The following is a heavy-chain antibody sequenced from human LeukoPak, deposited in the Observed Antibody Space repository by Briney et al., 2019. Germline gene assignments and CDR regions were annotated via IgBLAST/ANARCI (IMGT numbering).Heavy chain of an antibody. CDR3: ARDPRSGDYYDY. CDR1: GGSISSGDYY. D-gene: IGHD6-25*01. J-gene: IGHJ4*02. CDR2: IYYSGST. Sequence: SETLSLTCTVSGGSISSGDYYWSWTRQPPGKGLEWIGYIYYSGSTYYNPSLKSRVTISVDTSKNQFSLKLSSVTAADTAVYYCARDPRSGDYYDYWGQGTLVTVSS. V-gene: IGHV4-30-4*08.